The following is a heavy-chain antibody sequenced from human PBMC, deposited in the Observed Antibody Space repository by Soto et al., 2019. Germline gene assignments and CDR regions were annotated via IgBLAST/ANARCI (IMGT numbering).Heavy chain of an antibody. CDR2: INWNDDE. J-gene: IGHJ3*02. V-gene: IGHV2-5*01. D-gene: IGHD2-15*01. CDR3: AHRHDLGGFDI. CDR1: GFSLNTRAVG. Sequence: QITLKESGPTLVKPTQTLTLTCTFSGFSLNTRAVGVGWIRQPPGKALEWLALINWNDDERYSPSLKDRLTITKDTSRNHVVLTMTNVDPVDTATYYCAHRHDLGGFDIWGQGTTVTASS.